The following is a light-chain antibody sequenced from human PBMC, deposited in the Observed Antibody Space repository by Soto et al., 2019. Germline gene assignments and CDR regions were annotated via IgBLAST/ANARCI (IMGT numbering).Light chain of an antibody. CDR3: HQRQSWPRT. CDR2: HTS. V-gene: IGKV3-11*01. Sequence: IGLSQSPAALSSSPGERATLSCRASQTVNSRLAWYQHKPGQAPRLLIYHTSNRATGIPARFSGSGSGTDFTLTISSLEPEDFAVYYCHQRQSWPRTFGQGTKVAIK. J-gene: IGKJ1*01. CDR1: QTVNSR.